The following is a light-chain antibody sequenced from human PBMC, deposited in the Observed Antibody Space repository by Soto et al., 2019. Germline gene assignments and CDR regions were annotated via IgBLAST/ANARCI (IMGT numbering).Light chain of an antibody. J-gene: IGKJ5*01. V-gene: IGKV3-20*01. Sequence: EIVLTQSPGTLSLSPGERATLSCRASQSISSGYLAWYQQKPGQAPRLLIYGASSRATGIPDRFSGSGSETDFTLTISRLEPEDFATYYCQQSYSTPITFGQGTRLEIK. CDR3: QQSYSTPIT. CDR1: QSISSGY. CDR2: GAS.